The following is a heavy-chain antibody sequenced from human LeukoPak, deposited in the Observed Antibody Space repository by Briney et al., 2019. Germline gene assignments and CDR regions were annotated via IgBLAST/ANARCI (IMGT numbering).Heavy chain of an antibody. J-gene: IGHJ6*03. CDR1: GDSISSGVSY. Sequence: SQTLSLTCTVSGDSISSGVSYWGWIRQRPGKGLEWIAYIFYSGSTYYNPSLKSRVTISVDTSNNHFSLEVRSVTAADTAVYFCAGLHYNYYYMDVWGKGTPVTVSS. V-gene: IGHV4-31*03. D-gene: IGHD1-14*01. CDR2: IFYSGST. CDR3: AGLHYNYYYMDV.